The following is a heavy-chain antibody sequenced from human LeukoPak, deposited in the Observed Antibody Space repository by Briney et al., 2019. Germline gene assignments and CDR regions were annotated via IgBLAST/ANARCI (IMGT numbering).Heavy chain of an antibody. CDR3: ARLVGDVTTWDC. V-gene: IGHV3-7*03. CDR2: IKQDESEK. CDR1: GFSFSNYW. Sequence: GGSLRLSCTASGFSFSNYWMSWVRQAPGKGLEWVASIKQDESEKYYVDSVKGRFTTSRDNAKSSLYLQMNALRGEDTAVYYCARLVGDVTTWDCWGQGTLVTVSS. D-gene: IGHD1-26*01. J-gene: IGHJ4*02.